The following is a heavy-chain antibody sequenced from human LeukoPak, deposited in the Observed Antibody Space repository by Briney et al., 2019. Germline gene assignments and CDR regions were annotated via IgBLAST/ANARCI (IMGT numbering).Heavy chain of an antibody. J-gene: IGHJ5*02. V-gene: IGHV3-7*01. Sequence: PGGSLRLSCTASGFTFSTYWMRWVRQAPGKGLEWVASMNQDGSGRHYSDSVKGRFTISRDNAKNSVSLQMNSLRVEDTALYYCTREDRVGGSLDAWGQGTLVTVSS. CDR3: TREDRVGGSLDA. CDR2: MNQDGSGR. D-gene: IGHD1-26*01. CDR1: GFTFSTYW.